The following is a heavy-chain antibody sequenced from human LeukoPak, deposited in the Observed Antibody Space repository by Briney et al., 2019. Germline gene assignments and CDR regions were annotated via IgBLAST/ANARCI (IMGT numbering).Heavy chain of an antibody. D-gene: IGHD3-16*01. V-gene: IGHV4-59*12. CDR2: IYYSGST. CDR1: VGSFSGYH. Sequence: SETLSLTCAVYVGSFSGYHWIWIRQAPGKGLECIGYIYYSGSTYYNPSLKSLVTISVDTSKNQFSLKLTSVTAADTAVYYCARVWGMSARFDPWGQGTLVTVSS. CDR3: ARVWGMSARFDP. J-gene: IGHJ5*02.